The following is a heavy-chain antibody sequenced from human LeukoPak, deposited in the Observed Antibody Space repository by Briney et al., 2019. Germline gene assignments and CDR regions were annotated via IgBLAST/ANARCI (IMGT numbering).Heavy chain of an antibody. V-gene: IGHV1-18*04. CDR3: ARDVDYDGSGSNWFDP. Sequence: GASVKVSCTASGYTFTSYGISWVRQAPGQGLEWMGWISAYNGNTNYAQKLQGRVTMNTDTSTSTASMELRSLRSADTAVYYCARDVDYDGSGSNWFDPWGQGTLVTVSS. CDR1: GYTFTSYG. J-gene: IGHJ5*02. D-gene: IGHD3-10*01. CDR2: ISAYNGNT.